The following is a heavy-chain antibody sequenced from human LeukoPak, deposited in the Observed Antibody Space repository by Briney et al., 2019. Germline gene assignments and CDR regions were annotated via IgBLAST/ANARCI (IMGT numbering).Heavy chain of an antibody. V-gene: IGHV3-23*01. D-gene: IGHD6-19*01. CDR2: IRCSRRTP. CDR3: AKDRKSSGWYDY. J-gene: IGHJ4*02. Sequence: EGVSAIRCSRRTPYLADSVTGRFTISRDNSKNTLYLQMNSLRADDTAVYYCAKDRKSSGWYDYWGQGTLVTVSS.